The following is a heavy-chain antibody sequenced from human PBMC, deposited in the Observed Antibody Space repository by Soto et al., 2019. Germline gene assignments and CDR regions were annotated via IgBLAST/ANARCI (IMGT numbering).Heavy chain of an antibody. V-gene: IGHV4-59*01. CDR3: ARGDSSYIFDY. J-gene: IGHJ4*02. CDR1: GGSISSYY. Sequence: PSETLSLTCTVSGGSISSYYWSWIRQPPGKGLEWIGYIYYSGSTNYNPSLKSRVTISVDTSKNQFSLKLSSVTAADTAVYYCARGDSSYIFDYWGQGTLVTVSS. CDR2: IYYSGST. D-gene: IGHD6-13*01.